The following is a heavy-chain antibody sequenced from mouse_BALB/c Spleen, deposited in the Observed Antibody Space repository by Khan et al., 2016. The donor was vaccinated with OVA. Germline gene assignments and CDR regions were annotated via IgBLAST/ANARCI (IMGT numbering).Heavy chain of an antibody. CDR1: GFTFSSFV. J-gene: IGHJ3*01. V-gene: IGHV5-9-1*01. D-gene: IGHD2-1*01. Sequence: EVELVESGGGLVEPGGSLKLSCAASGFTFSSFVMSWVRQTPEKRLEWVATISSAATYTYYPDSVKGRFTIYRDNAKNTLYLQMNRLRSDDTAICYCTSGNYGWFAYWGQGTLVTVST. CDR2: ISSAATYT. CDR3: TSGNYGWFAY.